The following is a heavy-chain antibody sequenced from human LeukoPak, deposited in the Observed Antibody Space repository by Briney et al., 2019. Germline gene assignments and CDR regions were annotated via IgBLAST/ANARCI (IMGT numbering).Heavy chain of an antibody. V-gene: IGHV3-23*01. J-gene: IGHJ4*02. D-gene: IGHD3-22*01. Sequence: GGSLRLSCAASGFTFSSYAMSWVRQAPGQGLEWVSAISGSGGSTYYADSVKGRFTISRDNSKNTLYLQMNSLRAEDTAVYYCAKGRSSYDSSGYYCDYWGQGTLVTVSS. CDR2: ISGSGGST. CDR1: GFTFSSYA. CDR3: AKGRSSYDSSGYYCDY.